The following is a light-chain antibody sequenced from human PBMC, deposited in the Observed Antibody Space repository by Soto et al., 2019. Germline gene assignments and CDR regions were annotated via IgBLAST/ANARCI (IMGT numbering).Light chain of an antibody. CDR2: EVS. V-gene: IGLV2-14*01. CDR3: YSYTTSTTLV. Sequence: QSALTQPASVSGSPGQSITISCTGTSSDVGVYNYVSWYQQHPGKAPKLMIYEVSNRPSGVSNRFSGSKSGNTASLTISGLQAVDEADYYCYSYTTSTTLVFGGGTNLTVL. J-gene: IGLJ3*02. CDR1: SSDVGVYNY.